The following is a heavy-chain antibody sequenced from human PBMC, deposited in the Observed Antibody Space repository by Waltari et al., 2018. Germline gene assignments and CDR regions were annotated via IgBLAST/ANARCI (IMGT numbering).Heavy chain of an antibody. D-gene: IGHD1-26*01. CDR2: IYYSGST. V-gene: IGHV4-59*01. J-gene: IGHJ4*02. Sequence: QVQLQESGPGLVKPSETLSLTCTVSGGSIRSYYWSWIRQPPGKGLEWIGYIYYSGSTNDNPSLKSRVTISVDTSKNQFSLKLSSVTAADTAVYYCAREVNGAGFDYWGQGTLVTVSS. CDR1: GGSIRSYY. CDR3: AREVNGAGFDY.